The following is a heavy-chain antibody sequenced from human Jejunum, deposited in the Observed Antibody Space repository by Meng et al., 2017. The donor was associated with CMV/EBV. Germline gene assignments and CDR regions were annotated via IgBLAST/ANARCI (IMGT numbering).Heavy chain of an antibody. CDR2: ISPTSVYR. CDR3: ARRSCTTMFCESRDAFDV. D-gene: IGHD3-9*01. J-gene: IGHJ3*01. V-gene: IGHV3-21*06. CDR1: SDG. Sequence: SDGMNWVRQAPGKGLEWVSSISPTSVYRYYADSLQGRFTISRDNANNSVYLQLNSLRAEDTAVYYCARRSCTTMFCESRDAFDVWGQGTMVTVSS.